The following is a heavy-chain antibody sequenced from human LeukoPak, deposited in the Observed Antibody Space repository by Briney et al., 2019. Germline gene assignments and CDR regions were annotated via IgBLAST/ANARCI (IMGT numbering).Heavy chain of an antibody. V-gene: IGHV4-34*01. Sequence: TSETLSLTCTVSGGSINSYYWSWIRQPPGKGLEWIGEINHSGSTNYNPSLKSRVTISVDTSKNQFSLKLSSVTAADTAVYYCARVSSAVVAPFDYWGQGTLVTVSS. CDR2: INHSGST. CDR1: GGSINSYY. J-gene: IGHJ4*02. D-gene: IGHD4-23*01. CDR3: ARVSSAVVAPFDY.